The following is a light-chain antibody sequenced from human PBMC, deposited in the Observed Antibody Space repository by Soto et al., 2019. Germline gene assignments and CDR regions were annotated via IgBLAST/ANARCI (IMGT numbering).Light chain of an antibody. CDR2: DAS. V-gene: IGKV1-5*01. J-gene: IGKJ1*01. CDR3: QHYDTYRAT. CDR1: QSINTR. Sequence: DIQMTQSPCTLSSSVGDRVTITCRATQSINTRLAWYQQKPGKAPKLLIYDASSLESGVPSRFSGSGSGTEFTLTISGLQPDDFATYYCQHYDTYRATFGLGTKVDIK.